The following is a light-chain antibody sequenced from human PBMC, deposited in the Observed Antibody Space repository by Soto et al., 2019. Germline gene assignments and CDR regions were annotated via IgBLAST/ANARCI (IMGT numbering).Light chain of an antibody. V-gene: IGKV1-5*01. Sequence: DIQMTQSPSTLSASVGDRVTITCRASQSISSWLAWYQQKPGKAPKLLIYDASSLESGVPSRLSGSGSGTKFTLTFSSLQPDDFATYYCQQYNSYSRTFCQGTKV. J-gene: IGKJ1*01. CDR2: DAS. CDR1: QSISSW. CDR3: QQYNSYSRT.